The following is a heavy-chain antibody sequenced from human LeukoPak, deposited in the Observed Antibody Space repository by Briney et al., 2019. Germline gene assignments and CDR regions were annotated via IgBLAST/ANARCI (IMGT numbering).Heavy chain of an antibody. Sequence: KSGGSLRLSCAASGFTFSNYSMNWVRQAPGKGLEWVSSISSSSSYIYYADSVKGRFTISRDNAKNSLYLQMNSLRAEDTAVYYCASETYYDIGLPTFDYWGQGTLVTASS. D-gene: IGHD3-9*01. V-gene: IGHV3-21*01. CDR1: GFTFSNYS. CDR3: ASETYYDIGLPTFDY. J-gene: IGHJ4*02. CDR2: ISSSSSYI.